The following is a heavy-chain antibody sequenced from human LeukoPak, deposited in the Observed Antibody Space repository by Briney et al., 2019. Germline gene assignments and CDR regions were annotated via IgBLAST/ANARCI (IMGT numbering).Heavy chain of an antibody. CDR1: GYTFTSYG. CDR3: ARDVVGATSFDY. V-gene: IGHV1-18*01. D-gene: IGHD1-26*01. J-gene: IGHJ4*02. Sequence: ASVKVSCKASGYTFTSYGISWVRQALGQGLEWMGWISAYNGHTNYAQKLQGRVTMTTDTSTSTAYMELKSLRSDDTALYYCARDVVGATSFDYWRQGTLVTVSS. CDR2: ISAYNGHT.